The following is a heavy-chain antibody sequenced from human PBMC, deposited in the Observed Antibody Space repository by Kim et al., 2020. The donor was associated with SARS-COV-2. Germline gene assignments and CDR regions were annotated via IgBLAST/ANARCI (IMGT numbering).Heavy chain of an antibody. D-gene: IGHD3-10*01. V-gene: IGHV4-34*01. CDR2: INHSGST. CDR3: ARDRDVLLWFGELSGGFPYGMDV. Sequence: SETLSLTCAVYGGSFSGYYWSWIRQPPGKGLEWIGEINHSGSTNYNPSLKSRVTISVDTSKNQFSLKLSSVTAADTAVYYCARDRDVLLWFGELSGGFPYGMDVWGQGTTVTVSS. J-gene: IGHJ6*02. CDR1: GGSFSGYY.